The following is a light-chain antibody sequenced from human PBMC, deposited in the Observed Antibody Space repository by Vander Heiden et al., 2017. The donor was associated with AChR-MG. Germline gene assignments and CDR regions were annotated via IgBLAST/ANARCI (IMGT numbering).Light chain of an antibody. J-gene: IGKJ5*01. V-gene: IGKV1-5*03. Sequence: DIQMTQSPSTLSASVGDRVTITCRASQSISTWLAWYKQKPGQAPKLLIYKASSLESGVPSRISGSGYGTEFTLTISSRQPDDFAPYYCQQNKNYSLITFGQGTLLDIK. CDR1: QSISTW. CDR3: QQNKNYSLIT. CDR2: KAS.